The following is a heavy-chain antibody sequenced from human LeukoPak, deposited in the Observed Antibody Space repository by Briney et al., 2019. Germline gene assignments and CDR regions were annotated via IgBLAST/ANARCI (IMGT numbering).Heavy chain of an antibody. V-gene: IGHV1-46*01. CDR1: GYTFTNYY. D-gene: IGHD6-19*01. CDR2: INPSGDST. CDR3: ARESSGPDY. J-gene: IGHJ4*02. Sequence: ASVKVSCKASGYTFTNYYMHWVRQAPGQGLEWMGIINPSGDSTTYAQKFQGRVTMTRDTSTSTLYMELSSLRSEDTAVYYCARESSGPDYWGQGTLVTVSS.